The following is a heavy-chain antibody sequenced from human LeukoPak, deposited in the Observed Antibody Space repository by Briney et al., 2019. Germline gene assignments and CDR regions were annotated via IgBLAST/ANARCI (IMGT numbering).Heavy chain of an antibody. V-gene: IGHV4-4*07. J-gene: IGHJ3*02. CDR3: ARDCGGDCYDAFDI. CDR2: IYTSGST. D-gene: IGHD2-21*02. CDR1: GGSISSYY. Sequence: SETLSLTCTVSGGSISSYYWSWIRQPAGKGLEWIGRIYTSGSTNYNPSLKSRVTVSVDTSKKHFSLKLSSVTAADTAVYYCARDCGGDCYDAFDIWGQGTMVTVSS.